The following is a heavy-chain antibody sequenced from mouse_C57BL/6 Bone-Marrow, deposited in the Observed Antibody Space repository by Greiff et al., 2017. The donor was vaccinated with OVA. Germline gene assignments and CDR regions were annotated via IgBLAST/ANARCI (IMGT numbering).Heavy chain of an antibody. V-gene: IGHV3-6*01. CDR3: ARDRDDYLFAY. CDR2: ISYDGSN. D-gene: IGHD2-4*01. CDR1: GYSITSGYY. Sequence: EVQLVESGPGLVKPSQSLSLTCSVTGYSITSGYYWNWIRQFPGNKLEWMGYISYDGSNNYNPSLKNRISITRDTSKNQFFLKLNSVTTEDTATYYCARDRDDYLFAYWGQGTLVTVSA. J-gene: IGHJ3*01.